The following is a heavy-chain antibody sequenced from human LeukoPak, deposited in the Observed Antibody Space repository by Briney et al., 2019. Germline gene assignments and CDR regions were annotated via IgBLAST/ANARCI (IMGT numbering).Heavy chain of an antibody. CDR3: ARLSLRVGATIDYYFDY. J-gene: IGHJ4*02. Sequence: GASVKVSCKASGYTFTGYYMHWVRQAPGQGLEWMGRINPNSGGTNYAQKFQGRVTMTRDTSISTAYMELSRLRSDDTAVYYCARLSLRVGATIDYYFDYWGQGTLVTVSS. CDR2: INPNSGGT. V-gene: IGHV1-2*06. D-gene: IGHD1-26*01. CDR1: GYTFTGYY.